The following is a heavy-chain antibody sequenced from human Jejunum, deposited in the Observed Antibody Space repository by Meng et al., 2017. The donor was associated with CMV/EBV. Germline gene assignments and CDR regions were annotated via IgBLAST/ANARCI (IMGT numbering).Heavy chain of an antibody. CDR3: TRRGSITGATSGFDY. J-gene: IGHJ4*02. V-gene: IGHV3-74*01. D-gene: IGHD1-20*01. Sequence: SGFSFSNDRLHSVRQAPGKGLVWVSRIRGDGISTTYADSVKGRFTISRDNAKNTLYLQMNSLRAEDTAVYYCTRRGSITGATSGFDYWGQGTLVTVSS. CDR2: IRGDGIST. CDR1: GFSFSNDR.